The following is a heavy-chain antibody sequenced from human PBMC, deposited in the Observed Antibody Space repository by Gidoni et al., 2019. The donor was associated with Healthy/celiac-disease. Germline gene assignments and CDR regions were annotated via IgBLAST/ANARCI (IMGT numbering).Heavy chain of an antibody. Sequence: QVQLQESGPGLVKPSETLSLTCTVSGGSISSYYWSWIRQPPGKGLEWIGYIYYSGSTNYNPALKSRVTISVDTSKNQFSLKLSSVTAADTAVYYCARVPSYSNQPLYYYGMDVWGQGTTVTVSS. V-gene: IGHV4-59*01. D-gene: IGHD4-4*01. J-gene: IGHJ6*02. CDR2: IYYSGST. CDR1: GGSISSYY. CDR3: ARVPSYSNQPLYYYGMDV.